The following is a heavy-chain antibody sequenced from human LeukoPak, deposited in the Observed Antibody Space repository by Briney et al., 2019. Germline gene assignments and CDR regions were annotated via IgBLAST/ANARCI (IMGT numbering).Heavy chain of an antibody. J-gene: IGHJ5*02. CDR1: GFTLSSYS. D-gene: IGHD4-17*01. CDR3: ARVAYGNWFDP. CDR2: ISSSSSTI. V-gene: IGHV3-48*01. Sequence: TGGSLRLSCAASGFTLSSYSMNWVRQAPGKGLEWVSYISSSSSTIYYADSVKGRFTISRDNAKNSLYLQMNSLRAEDTAVYYCARVAYGNWFDPWGQGTLVTVSS.